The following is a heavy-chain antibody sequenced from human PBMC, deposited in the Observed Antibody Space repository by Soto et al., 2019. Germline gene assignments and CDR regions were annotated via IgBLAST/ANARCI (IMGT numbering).Heavy chain of an antibody. CDR1: GGTFSSYA. D-gene: IGHD3-22*01. Sequence: ASVKVSCKASGGTFSSYAISWVRQAPGQGLEWMGGIIPIFGTANYAQKFQGRVTITADESTSTAYMELSSLRSEDTAVYYCATGRSGVVVISYWGQGTLVTVSS. J-gene: IGHJ4*02. CDR3: ATGRSGVVVISY. CDR2: IIPIFGTA. V-gene: IGHV1-69*13.